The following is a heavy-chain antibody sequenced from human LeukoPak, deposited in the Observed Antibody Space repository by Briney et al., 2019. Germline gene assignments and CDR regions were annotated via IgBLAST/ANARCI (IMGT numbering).Heavy chain of an antibody. J-gene: IGHJ4*02. V-gene: IGHV1-2*02. Sequence: ASVKVSCKASGYTFTGYYMHWVRQAPGQGLEWLGWINPNSGGTNYAQKFQGRVTMTRDTPISTAYMELSRLRSDDTAVYYCATPGGLDSNYIFDYWGQGTLVTVSS. CDR1: GYTFTGYY. CDR3: ATPGGLDSNYIFDY. CDR2: INPNSGGT. D-gene: IGHD4-11*01.